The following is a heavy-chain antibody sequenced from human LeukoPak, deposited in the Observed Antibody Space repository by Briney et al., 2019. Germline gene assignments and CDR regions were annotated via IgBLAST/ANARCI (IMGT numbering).Heavy chain of an antibody. CDR1: GGSFSGYY. CDR2: INHSGST. V-gene: IGHV4-34*01. Sequence: SETLSLTCAVYGGSFSGYYWSWIRQPPGKGLEWIGEINHSGSTNYNPSLKSRVTISVDTSKNQFSLKLSSVTAADTAVYYCARGLRRGSGKKAYYYYGMDVWGEGTTVTVSS. CDR3: ARGLRRGSGKKAYYYYGMDV. J-gene: IGHJ6*04. D-gene: IGHD3-10*01.